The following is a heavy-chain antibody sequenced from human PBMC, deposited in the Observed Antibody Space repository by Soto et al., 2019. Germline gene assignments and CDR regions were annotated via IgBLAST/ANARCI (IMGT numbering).Heavy chain of an antibody. D-gene: IGHD4-17*01. CDR2: IYYSGST. CDR1: GGSITSGDYY. CDR3: ARPNDYGVAFDI. V-gene: IGHV4-30-4*01. J-gene: IGHJ3*02. Sequence: PSETLSLTCTVSGGSITSGDYYWSWIRQPPGKGLEWIGYIYYSGSTYYNPSLKSRVTISVDTSKNQSSLKLSSVTAADTAVYYCARPNDYGVAFDIWGQGTMVT.